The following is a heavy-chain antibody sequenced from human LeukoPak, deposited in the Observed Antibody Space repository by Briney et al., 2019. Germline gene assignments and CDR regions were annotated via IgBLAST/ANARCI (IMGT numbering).Heavy chain of an antibody. D-gene: IGHD4/OR15-4a*01. J-gene: IGHJ3*02. CDR2: IYYSGST. V-gene: IGHV4-30-4*08. CDR3: ASPSNDAFDI. CDR1: GGSISSSFYY. Sequence: SETLSLTCTVSGGSISSSFYYWGWIRQPPGKGLEWIGYIYYSGSTYYNPSLKSRVTISVDTSKNQFSLKLSSVTAADTAVYYCASPSNDAFDIWGQGTMVTVSS.